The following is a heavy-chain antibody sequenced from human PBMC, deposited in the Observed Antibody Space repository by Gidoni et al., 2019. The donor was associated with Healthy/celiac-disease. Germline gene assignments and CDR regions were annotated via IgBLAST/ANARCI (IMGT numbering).Heavy chain of an antibody. CDR1: GFTFDDYT. Sequence: EVQLLESGGVVVQPGGSLRLSCAASGFTFDDYTMHWVRPAPGKGLEWVSLISWDGGSTYYADSVKGRFTISRDNSKNSLYLQMNSLRTEDTALYYCAKDISYSDDAFDIWGQGTMVTVSS. CDR2: ISWDGGST. V-gene: IGHV3-43*01. CDR3: AKDISYSDDAFDI. D-gene: IGHD1-26*01. J-gene: IGHJ3*02.